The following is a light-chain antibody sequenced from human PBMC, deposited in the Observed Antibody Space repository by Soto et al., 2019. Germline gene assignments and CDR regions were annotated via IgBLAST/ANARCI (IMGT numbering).Light chain of an antibody. Sequence: EIVLTQSPGTLSLSPGERVTLSCRASQTVSSSYLAWYQQKPGQAPRLLIYDASSRATGTPDRFSGSGSGTDFTLTISRLDPEDFAVYYCQQYSGSLTFGGGTKVEI. J-gene: IGKJ4*01. CDR3: QQYSGSLT. CDR2: DAS. CDR1: QTVSSSY. V-gene: IGKV3-20*01.